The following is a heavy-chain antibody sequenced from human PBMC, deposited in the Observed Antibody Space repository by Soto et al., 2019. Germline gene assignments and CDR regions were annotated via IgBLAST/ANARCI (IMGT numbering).Heavy chain of an antibody. CDR2: IYHSGST. V-gene: IGHV4-39*01. CDR1: GGSISSTSYY. Sequence: QLQLQESGPGLVKPSETLSLTCTVSGGSISSTSYYWGWIRQPPGKGLEWIGSIYHSGSTYYNPSLKSRVTISVDTSKNQFSLKLSPVTAAYTAVYYCARLRIVVVPSAIDYWGQGTLVTVSS. J-gene: IGHJ4*02. CDR3: ARLRIVVVPSAIDY. D-gene: IGHD2-2*01.